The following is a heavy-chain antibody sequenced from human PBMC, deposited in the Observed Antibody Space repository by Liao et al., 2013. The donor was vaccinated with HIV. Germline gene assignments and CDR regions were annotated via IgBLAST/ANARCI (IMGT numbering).Heavy chain of an antibody. CDR3: ARGFRLSLGLVDY. Sequence: QVQLQQWGAGLLKPSETLSLTCAVYGGSFSGYYWSWIRQPPGKGLEWIGEINHSGSTNYNPSLKSRVTISVDTSKNQFSLKLSSVTAADTAVYYCARGFRLSLGLVDYWGQGTRVTVSS. D-gene: IGHD3-16*01. J-gene: IGHJ4*02. CDR1: GGSFSGYY. CDR2: INHSGST. V-gene: IGHV4-34*01.